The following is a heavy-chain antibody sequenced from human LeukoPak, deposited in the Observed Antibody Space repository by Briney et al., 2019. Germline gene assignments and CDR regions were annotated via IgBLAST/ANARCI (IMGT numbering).Heavy chain of an antibody. CDR2: INHSGST. J-gene: IGHJ4*02. D-gene: IGHD3-10*01. V-gene: IGHV4-34*01. Sequence: SETLSLTRAVYGGSFSGYYWSWIRQPPGKGLEWIGEINHSGSTNYNPSLKSRVTISVDTSKNQFSLKLSSVTAADTAVYYCARAPGRFDRLDYWGQGTLVTVSS. CDR3: ARAPGRFDRLDY. CDR1: GGSFSGYY.